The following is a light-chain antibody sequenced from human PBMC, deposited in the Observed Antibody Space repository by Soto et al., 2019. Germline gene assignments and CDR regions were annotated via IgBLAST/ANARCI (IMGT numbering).Light chain of an antibody. CDR2: EVS. V-gene: IGLV2-14*01. CDR3: CSYAGTKYYV. J-gene: IGLJ1*01. Sequence: QSALTQPASVSGSPGQSITISCTGTSSDVGGYNYVSWYQQHPGKAPKLMIFEVSNRPSGVSNRFSGSKSGNTASLTISGLQAEDEADYSCCSYAGTKYYVFGTGTKVTVL. CDR1: SSDVGGYNY.